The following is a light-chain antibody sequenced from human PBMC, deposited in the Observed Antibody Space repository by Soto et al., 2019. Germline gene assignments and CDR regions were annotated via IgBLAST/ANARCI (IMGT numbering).Light chain of an antibody. Sequence: QSALTQPASVSGSPGQSITISCTGTSSDVGFYNLVSWYHQYPGKAPKLILYAGTKRPSGLSTRFSGSMSGSTASLTISGLQAEDEGNYYCCSYATSDTLLFGGGTKLPS. V-gene: IGLV2-23*01. CDR1: SSDVGFYNL. CDR3: CSYATSDTLL. J-gene: IGLJ2*01. CDR2: AGT.